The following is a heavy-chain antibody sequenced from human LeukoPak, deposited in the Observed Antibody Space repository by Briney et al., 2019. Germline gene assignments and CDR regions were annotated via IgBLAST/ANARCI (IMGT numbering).Heavy chain of an antibody. CDR3: ARHYYGSGSYYFDY. CDR1: GFTFDDYA. CDR2: ISWNSGSI. V-gene: IGHV3-9*01. D-gene: IGHD3-10*01. Sequence: PGRSLRLSCAASGFTFDDYAMHWVRQAPGKGLEWVSGISWNSGSIGYADSVKGRFTISRDNAKNSLYLQMNSLRAEDTAVYYCARHYYGSGSYYFDYWGQGTLVTVSS. J-gene: IGHJ4*02.